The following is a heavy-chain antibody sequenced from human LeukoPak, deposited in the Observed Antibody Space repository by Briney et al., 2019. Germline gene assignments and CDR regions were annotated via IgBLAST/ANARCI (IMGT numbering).Heavy chain of an antibody. CDR2: ISGGGMT. V-gene: IGHV3-53*01. J-gene: IGHJ4*02. CDR1: GFTFSNSY. Sequence: GGSLRLSCVASGFTFSNSYMTWVRQTPGKGLEWVAFISGGGMTLYADSVKGRSIISRDYSKDTLHLQMNRLTVTDTAVYYCTRGFGGDLLGYYFDSWGQGTQVTVSS. CDR3: TRGFGGDLLGYYFDS. D-gene: IGHD2-21*02.